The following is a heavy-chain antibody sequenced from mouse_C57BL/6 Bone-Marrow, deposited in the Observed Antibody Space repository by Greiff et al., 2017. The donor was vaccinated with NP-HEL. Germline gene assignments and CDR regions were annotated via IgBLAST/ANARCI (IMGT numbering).Heavy chain of an antibody. J-gene: IGHJ1*03. CDR2: IWSGGST. CDR3: AGYYGYDEWYFDV. D-gene: IGHD2-2*01. Sequence: VKLMESGPGLVQPSQSLSITCTVSGFSLTSYGVHWVRQSPGKGLEWLGVIWSGGSTDYNAAFISRLSISKDNSKSQVFFKMNSLQADDTAIYYCAGYYGYDEWYFDVWGTGTTVTVSS. CDR1: GFSLTSYG. V-gene: IGHV2-2*01.